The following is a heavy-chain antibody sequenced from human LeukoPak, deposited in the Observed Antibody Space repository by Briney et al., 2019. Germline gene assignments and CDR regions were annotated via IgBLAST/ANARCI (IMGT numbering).Heavy chain of an antibody. J-gene: IGHJ3*01. Sequence: GGSLRLSCAASGFTFSSYAMTWVRQAPGKGLEWVSAVSGSGGTTYYADSVKGRFTISRDNSKNTLYLQMNSLRAEDTAVYYCAKDEQASRVTFGAFHVWGQGTMVTVSS. CDR2: VSGSGGTT. CDR3: AKDEQASRVTFGAFHV. V-gene: IGHV3-23*01. D-gene: IGHD1/OR15-1a*01. CDR1: GFTFSSYA.